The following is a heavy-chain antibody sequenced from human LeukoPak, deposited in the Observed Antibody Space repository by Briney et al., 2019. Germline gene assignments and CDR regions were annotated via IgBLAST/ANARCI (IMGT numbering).Heavy chain of an antibody. CDR3: ARLRKYTSGWYYEY. Sequence: PGESLKISCKGSGYTFTTYWIGWVRQMPGKGLEWMGIIYPGDSDTTYGPSFQGQVTISADKSISNAYLQWGSLKASDTAMYYCARLRKYTSGWYYEYWGQGTLVTVSS. CDR2: IYPGDSDT. CDR1: GYTFTTYW. J-gene: IGHJ4*02. V-gene: IGHV5-51*01. D-gene: IGHD6-19*01.